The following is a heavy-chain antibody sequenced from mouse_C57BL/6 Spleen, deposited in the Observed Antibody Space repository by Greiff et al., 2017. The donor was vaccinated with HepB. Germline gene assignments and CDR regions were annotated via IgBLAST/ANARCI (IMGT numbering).Heavy chain of an antibody. Sequence: VQLVESGPGLVQPSQSLSITCTVSGFSLTSYGVHWVRQSPGKGLEWLGVIWRGGSTDYNAAFMSRLSITKDNSKSQVFFKMNSLQADDTAIYYCAKMRTAQAHYYAMDYWGQGTSVTVSS. CDR2: IWRGGST. J-gene: IGHJ4*01. CDR3: AKMRTAQAHYYAMDY. CDR1: GFSLTSYG. D-gene: IGHD3-2*02. V-gene: IGHV2-5*01.